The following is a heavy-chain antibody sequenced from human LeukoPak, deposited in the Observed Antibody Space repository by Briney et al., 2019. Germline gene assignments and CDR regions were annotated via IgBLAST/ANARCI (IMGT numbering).Heavy chain of an antibody. D-gene: IGHD1-26*01. J-gene: IGHJ4*02. CDR1: GFTFDDYG. CDR3: ARSGGCSGSYYFDY. Sequence: GGSLRLSCAASGFTFDDYGMSWVRQAPGEGLEWVSGINWNGGSTGYADSVKGRFTISRDNAKNSLYLQMNSLRAEDTALYHCARSGGCSGSYYFDYWGQGTLVTVSS. CDR2: INWNGGST. V-gene: IGHV3-20*01.